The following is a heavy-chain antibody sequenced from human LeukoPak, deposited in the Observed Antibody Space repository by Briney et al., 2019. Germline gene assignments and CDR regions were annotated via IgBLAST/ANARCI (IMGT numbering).Heavy chain of an antibody. J-gene: IGHJ4*02. CDR3: ARDHDSAVAGYYFDY. CDR1: GFTFSSYA. CDR2: ISYDGSNK. V-gene: IGHV3-30*04. D-gene: IGHD6-19*01. Sequence: QTGGSLRLSCAASGFTFSSYAMHWVRQAPGKGLEWVAVISYDGSNKYYADSVKGRFTISRDNSKNTLYLQMNSLRAEDTAVYYCARDHDSAVAGYYFDYWGQGTLVTVSS.